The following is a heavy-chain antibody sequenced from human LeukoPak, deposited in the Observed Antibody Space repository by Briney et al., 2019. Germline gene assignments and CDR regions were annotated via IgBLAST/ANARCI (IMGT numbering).Heavy chain of an antibody. CDR2: ISYDGSNK. Sequence: PGGSLRLSCAASGFTFSSYAMHWVRQAPGKGLEWVAVISYDGSNKYYADSVKGRFTISRDNSKNTLYLQMNSLRAEDTAVYYCARSEGLLQYYFDYWGQGTLVTVSS. J-gene: IGHJ4*02. V-gene: IGHV3-30-3*01. CDR1: GFTFSSYA. CDR3: ARSEGLLQYYFDY. D-gene: IGHD3-3*01.